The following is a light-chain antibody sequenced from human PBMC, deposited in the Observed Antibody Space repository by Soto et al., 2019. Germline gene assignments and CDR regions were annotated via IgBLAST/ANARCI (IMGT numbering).Light chain of an antibody. CDR2: AAS. CDR1: QESGTW. V-gene: IGKV1-12*01. J-gene: IGKJ4*01. CDR3: QQAGSFPPVRA. Sequence: DIQITQSPSSVSASVGDRVTITCRASQESGTWLAWFQQRPGKAPKLLMYAASRLQSGVPSRFSGSESGTDFTLTISSLQPEDFATYYCQQAGSFPPVRAFGAGTKVEIK.